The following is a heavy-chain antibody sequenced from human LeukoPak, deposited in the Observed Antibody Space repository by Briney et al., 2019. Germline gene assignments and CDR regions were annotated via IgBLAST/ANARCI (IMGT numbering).Heavy chain of an antibody. J-gene: IGHJ6*04. V-gene: IGHV1-2*06. D-gene: IGHD6-13*01. CDR3: ARDSRVSLDV. Sequence: ASVKVSCKASEYTFTRYYMHWVRQAPGQALEWMERIDPNTGGTIYAQKIQGRVTMTRDTSVNTAYMDLSRLTSDDTAVYYCARDSRVSLDVWGKGTTVTVSS. CDR2: IDPNTGGT. CDR1: EYTFTRYY.